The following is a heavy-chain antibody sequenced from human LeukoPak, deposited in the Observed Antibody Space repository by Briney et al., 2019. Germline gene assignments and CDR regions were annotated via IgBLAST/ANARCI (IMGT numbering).Heavy chain of an antibody. CDR2: ISSSSSYI. V-gene: IGHV3-21*01. J-gene: IGHJ6*02. D-gene: IGHD6-19*01. CDR1: GFTFSSYS. Sequence: GGSLRLSCAASGFTFSSYSMNWVRQAPGKGLEWASSISSSSSYIYYADSVKGRFTISRDNAKNSLYLQMNSLRAEDTAVYYCARAQAGSGWYYYYGMDVWGQGTTVTVSS. CDR3: ARAQAGSGWYYYYGMDV.